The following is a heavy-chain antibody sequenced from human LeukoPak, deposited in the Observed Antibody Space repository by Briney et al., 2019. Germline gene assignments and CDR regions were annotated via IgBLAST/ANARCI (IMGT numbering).Heavy chain of an antibody. D-gene: IGHD3-22*01. J-gene: IGHJ3*02. Sequence: EASVKVSCKASGGTFSSYAISWVRQAPGQGLEWMGRIIPIFGTANYAQKFQGRVTITSDESTSTAYMELSSLRSEDTAVYYCASPYDSSGLRGFDIWGQGTMVTVSS. CDR2: IIPIFGTA. CDR1: GGTFSSYA. CDR3: ASPYDSSGLRGFDI. V-gene: IGHV1-69*13.